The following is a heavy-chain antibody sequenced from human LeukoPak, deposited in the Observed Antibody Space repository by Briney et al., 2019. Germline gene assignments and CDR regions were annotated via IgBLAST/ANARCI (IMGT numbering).Heavy chain of an antibody. CDR3: AIDPSRGVPAALNWFDP. D-gene: IGHD2-2*01. J-gene: IGHJ5*02. CDR1: GFTFSSYA. CDR2: ISGSGGST. V-gene: IGHV3-23*01. Sequence: QSGGSLRLSCAASGFTFSSYAMSWVRQAPGKGLEWVSAISGSGGSTYYADSVKGRFTISRDNSKNTLYLQMNSLRAEDTAVYYCAIDPSRGVPAALNWFDPWGQGTLVTVSS.